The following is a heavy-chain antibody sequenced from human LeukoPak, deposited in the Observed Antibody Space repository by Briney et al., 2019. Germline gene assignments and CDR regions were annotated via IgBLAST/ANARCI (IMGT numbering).Heavy chain of an antibody. Sequence: PSEALSLTCTVSGGSISTYYWSWIRQPPGNGLEWIGHISYSGSPNYSPSLKSRVTISVDTSKNQFSLKLSSVTAADTAVYYCTRAFASGWYDAFDIWGQGTMVTVSS. D-gene: IGHD6-13*01. V-gene: IGHV4-59*12. J-gene: IGHJ3*02. CDR1: GGSISTYY. CDR2: ISYSGSP. CDR3: TRAFASGWYDAFDI.